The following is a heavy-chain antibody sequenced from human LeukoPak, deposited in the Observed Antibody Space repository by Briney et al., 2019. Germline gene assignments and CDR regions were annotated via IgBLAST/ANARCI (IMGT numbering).Heavy chain of an antibody. Sequence: ASVKVSCKASGYTFTSYYMHWVRQAPGQGLEWMGKINPSGGSTSYAQNSQGRVTMTRDTSTSTVYMELSSLRSEDTAVYYCARALDIVVVGDRDAYGDYILGALDIWGQGTMVTVSS. CDR1: GYTFTSYY. D-gene: IGHD2-15*01. CDR3: ARALDIVVVGDRDAYGDYILGALDI. CDR2: INPSGGST. V-gene: IGHV1-46*01. J-gene: IGHJ3*02.